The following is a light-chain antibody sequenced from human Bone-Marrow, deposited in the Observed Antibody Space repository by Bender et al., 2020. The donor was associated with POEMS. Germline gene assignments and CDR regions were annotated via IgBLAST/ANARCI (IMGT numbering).Light chain of an antibody. V-gene: IGLV2-18*02. J-gene: IGLJ1*01. CDR1: SSDVGSYNR. CDR3: QSYDNSLSAYV. Sequence: QSALTQPPSVSGSPGQSVTISCTGTSSDVGSYNRVSWYQQPPGTAPKLMIYEVSNRPSGVPDRFSGSKSGNTASLTISGLQAEDEADYYCQSYDNSLSAYVFGIGTKVTVL. CDR2: EVS.